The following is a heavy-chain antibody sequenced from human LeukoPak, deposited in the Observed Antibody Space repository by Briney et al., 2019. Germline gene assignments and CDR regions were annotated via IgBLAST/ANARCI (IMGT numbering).Heavy chain of an antibody. CDR2: ISSSSSTI. V-gene: IGHV3-48*01. CDR3: LGYNWNAFDY. Sequence: GGSLRLSCAASGFTFSTYTMNWVRQAPGKGLEWVSYISSSSSTIYYADSVKGRFTISRDNAKNSLYLQMNSLRAEDTAVYYCLGYNWNAFDYWGQGTLVTVSS. J-gene: IGHJ4*02. D-gene: IGHD1-1*01. CDR1: GFTFSTYT.